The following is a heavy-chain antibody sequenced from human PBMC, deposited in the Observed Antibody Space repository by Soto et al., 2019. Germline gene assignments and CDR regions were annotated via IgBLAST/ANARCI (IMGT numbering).Heavy chain of an antibody. D-gene: IGHD5-12*01. CDR1: GASISSYD. CDR3: ARGRDGYNYPNFDY. V-gene: IGHV4-59*01. CDR2: ISYSGST. J-gene: IGHJ4*02. Sequence: PSETLSLTCTVSGASISSYDWSWIRRPPGKGLEWIGHISYSGSTNYKPSLKSRVTISVGTSKKQFSLKLTSVTAADTAVYYCARGRDGYNYPNFDYWGQGTLVTVSS.